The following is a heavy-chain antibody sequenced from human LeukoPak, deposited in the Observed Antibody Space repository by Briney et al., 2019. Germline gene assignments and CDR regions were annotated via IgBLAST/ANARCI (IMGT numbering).Heavy chain of an antibody. J-gene: IGHJ4*02. D-gene: IGHD2-21*02. CDR2: TYYRSKRKY. Sequence: SQTLSLTCALSGDSVSSSTSVWNWIKQSPSRGLEWLGSTYYRSKRKYAYVVSVKTRISITPDTSRNQFSLQLTSVTPEDTAVYYCAREGAGAETAFDYWGQGTLVTVSS. CDR3: AREGAGAETAFDY. V-gene: IGHV6-1*01. CDR1: GDSVSSSTSV.